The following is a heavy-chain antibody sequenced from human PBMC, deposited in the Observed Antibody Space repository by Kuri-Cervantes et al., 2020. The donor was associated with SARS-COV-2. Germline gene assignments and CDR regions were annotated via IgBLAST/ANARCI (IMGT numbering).Heavy chain of an antibody. Sequence: GESLTISCAASGFTFSSYGMHWVRQAPGKGLEWVAVISYDGSNKYYTDSVKGRFTISRDNSKSTLYLQMNSLRAEDTAVYYCAYDSSAFHFDYWGQGTLVTVSS. CDR1: GFTFSSYG. J-gene: IGHJ4*02. CDR2: ISYDGSNK. D-gene: IGHD3-22*01. CDR3: AYDSSAFHFDY. V-gene: IGHV3-30*18.